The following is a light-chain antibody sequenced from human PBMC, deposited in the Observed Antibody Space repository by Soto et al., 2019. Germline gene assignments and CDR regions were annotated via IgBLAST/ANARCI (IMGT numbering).Light chain of an antibody. Sequence: QSVRTQPPSVSRAPGQRVTISCTGSSSNIGAGYDVHWYQQLPGTAPKLLIYGNNNRPSGVPDRFSGSKSGTSASLAITGLQAEDEAHYYCQSYDSSLNGVVFGGGTKLTIL. CDR1: SSNIGAGYD. CDR3: QSYDSSLNGVV. J-gene: IGLJ2*01. CDR2: GNN. V-gene: IGLV1-40*01.